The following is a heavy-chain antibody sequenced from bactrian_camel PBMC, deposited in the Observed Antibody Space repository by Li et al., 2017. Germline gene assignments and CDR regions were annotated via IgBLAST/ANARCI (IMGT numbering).Heavy chain of an antibody. CDR1: GYRHC. D-gene: IGHD3*01. J-gene: IGHJ4*01. Sequence: VQLVESGGGSVQAGGSLRLSCAVSGYRHCVAWFRQVPGKAREGVASISSPVGTTYYRDDSLKGRFTISRDSRKNTVYLEMYGLEPGDTAMYYCAAHSGSLCSSWTRYNTWGQGTQVTVS. V-gene: IGHV3S63*01. CDR2: ISSPVGTT. CDR3: AAHSGSLCSSWTRYNT.